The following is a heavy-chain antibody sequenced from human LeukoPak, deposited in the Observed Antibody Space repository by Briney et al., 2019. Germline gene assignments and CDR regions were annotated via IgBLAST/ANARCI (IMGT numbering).Heavy chain of an antibody. D-gene: IGHD5-24*01. Sequence: GGDPRVSWGKTVVVFSDVSLGGGRKTQRKGLEWVSNIRGSGSGSGSGMYYADSVKGRFTISRDNAKNSLYLQMNSLRAEDTAVYYCARLELGGFDYWGQGTLVTVSS. CDR3: ARLELGGFDY. CDR1: VVVFSDVS. CDR2: IRGSGSGSGSGM. V-gene: IGHV3-48*04. J-gene: IGHJ4*02.